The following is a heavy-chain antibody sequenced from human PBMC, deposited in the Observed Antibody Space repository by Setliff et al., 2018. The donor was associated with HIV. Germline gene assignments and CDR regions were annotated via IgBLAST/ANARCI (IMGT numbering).Heavy chain of an antibody. D-gene: IGHD2-2*01. J-gene: IGHJ5*02. CDR1: GGTFSNYG. V-gene: IGHV1-69*05. Sequence: SVKVSCKASGGTFSNYGMSWVRQAPGQGLGWMGGIIPISGTANYAQKFQGRVTITTDESTSTAYMELSGLTSEDTAVYYCARDFGGYCSSMSCPGLFDPWGEGTLVTVSS. CDR3: ARDFGGYCSSMSCPGLFDP. CDR2: IIPISGTA.